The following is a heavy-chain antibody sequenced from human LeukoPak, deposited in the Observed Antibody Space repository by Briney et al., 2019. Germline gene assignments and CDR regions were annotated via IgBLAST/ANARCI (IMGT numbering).Heavy chain of an antibody. J-gene: IGHJ4*02. CDR3: ARDRRDCGGDCYYFDY. Sequence: PSETLSLTCTVSGGSISSGGYYWSWIRQHPGKGLEWIGYIYYSGSTYYNPSLKSRVTISVDTSKNQFSLKLSSVTAADTAVYYCARDRRDCGGDCYYFDYWGQGTLVTVSS. CDR1: GGSISSGGYY. CDR2: IYYSGST. V-gene: IGHV4-31*03. D-gene: IGHD2-21*02.